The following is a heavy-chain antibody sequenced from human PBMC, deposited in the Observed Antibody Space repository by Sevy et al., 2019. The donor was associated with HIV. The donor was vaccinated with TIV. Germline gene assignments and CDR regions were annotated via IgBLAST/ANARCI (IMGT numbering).Heavy chain of an antibody. CDR1: GFAFSSYS. CDR2: ISSSSSTI. D-gene: IGHD3-3*01. J-gene: IGHJ4*02. Sequence: GGSLRLSCAASGFAFSSYSMNWVCQAPGKGLEWVSYISSSSSTIYYADSVKGRFTISRDNAKNSLYLQMNSLRDEDTAVYYCARASLFAGFPYYFDYWGQGTLVTVSS. CDR3: ARASLFAGFPYYFDY. V-gene: IGHV3-48*02.